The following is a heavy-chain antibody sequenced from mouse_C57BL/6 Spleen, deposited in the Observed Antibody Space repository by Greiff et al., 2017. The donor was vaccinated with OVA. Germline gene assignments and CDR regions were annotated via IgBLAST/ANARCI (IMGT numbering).Heavy chain of an antibody. CDR1: GYTFTGYW. CDR2: ILPGSGST. D-gene: IGHD2-4*01. CDR3: ARYGALYYDYDGGFDY. Sequence: QVQLQQSGAELMKPGASVKLSCKATGYTFTGYWIEWVKQRPGHGLEWIGEILPGSGSTNYNEKFKGKATFTADTSSNTAYMQLSSLTTEDSAIYYCARYGALYYDYDGGFDYWGQGTTLTVSS. J-gene: IGHJ2*01. V-gene: IGHV1-9*01.